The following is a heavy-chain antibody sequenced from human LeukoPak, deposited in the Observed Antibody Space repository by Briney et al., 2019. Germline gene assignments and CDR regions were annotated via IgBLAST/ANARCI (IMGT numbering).Heavy chain of an antibody. J-gene: IGHJ4*02. CDR3: AKERFGGVRFFDY. V-gene: IGHV1-2*02. CDR2: INPNSGGT. D-gene: IGHD3-10*01. Sequence: ASVKVSCKASGYTFTGYYMHWVRQAPGQGLEWMGWINPNSGGTNYAQKFQGRVTMTRDTSISTAYMELSRLRSEDTAVYYCAKERFGGVRFFDYWGQGTLVTVSS. CDR1: GYTFTGYY.